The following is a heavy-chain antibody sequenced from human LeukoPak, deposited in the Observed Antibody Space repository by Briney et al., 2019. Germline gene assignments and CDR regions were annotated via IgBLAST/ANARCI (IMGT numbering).Heavy chain of an antibody. D-gene: IGHD3-3*01. Sequence: PSETLSLTCAVYGGSFSGYYWSWIRQPPGKGLEWIGEINHSGGTNYNPSLKSRVTISIDTSKNQFSLKLSSVTAADTAVYYCARHAISWRWAFDIWGQGTVVTVS. CDR3: ARHAISWRWAFDI. CDR2: INHSGGT. J-gene: IGHJ3*02. CDR1: GGSFSGYY. V-gene: IGHV4-34*01.